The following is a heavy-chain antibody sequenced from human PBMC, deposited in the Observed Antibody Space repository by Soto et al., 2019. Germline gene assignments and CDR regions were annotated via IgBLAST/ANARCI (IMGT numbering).Heavy chain of an antibody. CDR3: ATVAARAIVVLVAATFYGMDG. V-gene: IGHV3-23*01. D-gene: IGHD2-15*01. CDR2: ISGSGGST. Sequence: PGGSLRLSCAASGFTFSSYAMSWVRQAPGKGLEWVSSISGSGGSTYYGDSVKGRFTISRDNSKNMVYLQMNSLRAEDTAVYYCATVAARAIVVLVAATFYGMDGWGQGTTVTVSS. J-gene: IGHJ6*02. CDR1: GFTFSSYA.